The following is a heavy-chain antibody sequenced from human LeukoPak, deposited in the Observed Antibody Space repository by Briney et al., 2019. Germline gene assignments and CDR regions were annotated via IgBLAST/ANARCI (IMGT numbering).Heavy chain of an antibody. CDR3: AKPAKTDYADY. V-gene: IGHV3-23*01. D-gene: IGHD1-14*01. J-gene: IGHJ4*02. CDR1: GFTFSSYG. CDR2: ISGSSGNT. Sequence: GGTLRLSCAASGFTFSSYGMSWVRQAPGKGLEWVSAISGSSGNTYYADSVKGRFTISRDNSKNTLYLQMNSLRAEDTALYYCAKPAKTDYADYWGQGTLVTVSS.